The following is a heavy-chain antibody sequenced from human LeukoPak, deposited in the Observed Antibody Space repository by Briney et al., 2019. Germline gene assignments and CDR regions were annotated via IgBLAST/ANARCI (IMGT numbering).Heavy chain of an antibody. CDR3: APGGYIGYGHAFDI. J-gene: IGHJ3*02. CDR1: GGSISSGSYY. CDR2: IYTSGST. Sequence: TSETLSLTYTVSGGSISSGSYYWSWIRQPAGKGLEWIGRIYTSGSTNYNPSLKSRVTISVDTSKNHLSLILSSVTAADTAVYYCAPGGYIGYGHAFDIWGQGTMVTVSS. V-gene: IGHV4-61*02. D-gene: IGHD5-12*01.